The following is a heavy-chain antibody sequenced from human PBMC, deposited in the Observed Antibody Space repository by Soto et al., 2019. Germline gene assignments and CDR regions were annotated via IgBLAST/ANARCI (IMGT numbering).Heavy chain of an antibody. J-gene: IGHJ1*01. CDR3: ERKDGNGDNVHGGY. CDR1: GFSFSSYG. V-gene: IGHV3-33*01. Sequence: QVQLVESGGGVVQPGRSLRLSCAASGFSFSSYGMHWVRQAPGKGLEWLAVIWYDGSKKYYAASAKGGFTVSRDNSEKSIYLPMNGLTAEDTAVYYRERKDGNGDNVHGGYWGQGTLVIASS. D-gene: IGHD2-21*02. CDR2: IWYDGSKK.